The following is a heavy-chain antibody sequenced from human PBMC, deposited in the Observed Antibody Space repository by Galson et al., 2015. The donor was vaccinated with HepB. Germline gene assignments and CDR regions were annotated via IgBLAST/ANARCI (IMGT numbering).Heavy chain of an antibody. CDR1: GFTFSDYY. CDR3: AREDTSSSWYYNDY. J-gene: IGHJ4*02. Sequence: SLRLSCAASGFTFSDYYMSWIRQAPGKGLEWVSYISSSSSYTNYADSVKGRFTISRDNTKNSLYLQMNSLRAEDTAVYYCAREDTSSSWYYNDYWGQGTLVTVSS. D-gene: IGHD6-13*01. V-gene: IGHV3-11*06. CDR2: ISSSSSYT.